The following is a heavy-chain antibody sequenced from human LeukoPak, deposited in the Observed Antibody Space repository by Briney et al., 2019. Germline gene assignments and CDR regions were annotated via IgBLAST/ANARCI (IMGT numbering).Heavy chain of an antibody. Sequence: GGSLRLSCAASGFTFSSYSMNWVRQAPGKGLEWVSYISSSSSTIYYADSAKGRFTIFRDNAKNSLYLQMNSPRAEDTAVYYCARDESTVVTPSWFDPWGQGTLVTVSS. CDR3: ARDESTVVTPSWFDP. D-gene: IGHD4-23*01. J-gene: IGHJ5*02. CDR1: GFTFSSYS. V-gene: IGHV3-48*01. CDR2: ISSSSSTI.